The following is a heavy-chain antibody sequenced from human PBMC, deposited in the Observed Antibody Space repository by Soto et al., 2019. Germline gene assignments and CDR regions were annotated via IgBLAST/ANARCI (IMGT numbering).Heavy chain of an antibody. CDR2: INHSGST. Sequence: SATLPLTCAFSGGSFIGDDWSCFLQPPGKVLEWFREINHSGSTNYNPSLKSRVTRSVDTSKNQFSLKLSSVTAADTAVYYCARGLKGSGMLFNYDYYSYMDVWGKGTTVT. CDR3: ARGLKGSGMLFNYDYYSYMDV. D-gene: IGHD3-10*01. J-gene: IGHJ6*03. V-gene: IGHV4-34*01. CDR1: GGSFIGDD.